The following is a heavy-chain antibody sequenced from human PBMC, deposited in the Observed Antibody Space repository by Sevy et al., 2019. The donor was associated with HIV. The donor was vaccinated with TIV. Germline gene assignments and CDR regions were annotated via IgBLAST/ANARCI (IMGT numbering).Heavy chain of an antibody. D-gene: IGHD1-1*01. V-gene: IGHV4-59*08. CDR3: ARHARGYNGNADYYYMDV. J-gene: IGHJ6*03. CDR1: GGSISSYY. CDR2: TYYSGRT. Sequence: SETLSLTCTVSGGSISSYYWSWIRQPPGKGLEGIGYTYYSGRTNYNPSLKSRVTISVDTSNIQFSLKLSSVTAADTAVYYCARHARGYNGNADYYYMDVWGKGTTVTVSS.